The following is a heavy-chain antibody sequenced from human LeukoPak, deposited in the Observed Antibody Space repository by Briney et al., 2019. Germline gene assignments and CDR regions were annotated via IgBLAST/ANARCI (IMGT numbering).Heavy chain of an antibody. J-gene: IGHJ4*02. CDR3: ARSVTSGDPLSD. CDR2: IRYDRRNQ. CDR1: GFTFSSYA. V-gene: IGHV3-30*14. D-gene: IGHD2-15*01. Sequence: PGGSLRLSCAASGFTFSSYAMHWVRQAPGKGLEWVAFIRYDRRNQYYADSVKGRFTISRDNSKNTLYLQMNSLRAEDTAVYYCARSVTSGDPLSDWGQGTLVTVSS.